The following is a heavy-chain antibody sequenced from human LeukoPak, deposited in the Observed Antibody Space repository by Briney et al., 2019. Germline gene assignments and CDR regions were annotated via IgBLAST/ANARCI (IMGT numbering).Heavy chain of an antibody. CDR3: AIRVGDYAFRYFHH. D-gene: IGHD4-17*01. CDR1: GYTFTGYY. V-gene: IGHV1-2*02. CDR2: INPNSGET. J-gene: IGHJ1*01. Sequence: ASVKVSCKASGYTFTGYYMHWVRQAPGQGLEWMGWINPNSGETNYAQKFQGRVTMTRDTSISTAYMELTRLTSDDTAVYHCAIRVGDYAFRYFHHWGQGTLVTVSS.